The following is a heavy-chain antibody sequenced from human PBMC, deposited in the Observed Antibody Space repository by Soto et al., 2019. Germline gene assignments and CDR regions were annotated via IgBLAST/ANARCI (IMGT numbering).Heavy chain of an antibody. Sequence: GSLRLSCAASGFTFSSYGMHWVRQAPGKGLEWVAVIWYDGSNKYYADSVKGRFTISRDNSKNTLCLRMNSLSAEDTAVYSCARDSKYYGSGSFPIYGMDVWGQRTTVTVSS. D-gene: IGHD3-10*01. CDR1: GFTFSSYG. V-gene: IGHV3-33*01. J-gene: IGHJ6*02. CDR2: IWYDGSNK. CDR3: ARDSKYYGSGSFPIYGMDV.